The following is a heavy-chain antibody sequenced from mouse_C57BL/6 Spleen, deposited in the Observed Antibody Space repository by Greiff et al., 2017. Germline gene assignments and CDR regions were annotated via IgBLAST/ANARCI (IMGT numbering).Heavy chain of an antibody. CDR1: GYTFTSYW. J-gene: IGHJ4*01. Sequence: QVQLQQPGAELVRPGTSVKLSCKASGYTFTSYWMHWVKQRPGQGLEWIGVIDPSDSYTNYNQKFKGKATLTVDTSSSTAYMQLSSLTSEDSAVYYCARSGQLRLHAMDYWGQGTSVTVSS. CDR3: ARSGQLRLHAMDY. D-gene: IGHD3-2*02. V-gene: IGHV1-59*01. CDR2: IDPSDSYT.